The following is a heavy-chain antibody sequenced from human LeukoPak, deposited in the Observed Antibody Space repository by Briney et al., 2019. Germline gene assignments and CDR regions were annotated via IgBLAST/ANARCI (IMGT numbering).Heavy chain of an antibody. CDR2: LYRDGST. CDR1: GFTVSSSY. CDR3: AKGPGGAAAGTLVDY. Sequence: GGSLRLSCAASGFTVSSSYMSWVRHAPGRGLECVSDLYRDGSTYYADSVKGRFTISRDNSKNTLYLQMNSLRAEDTAVYYCAKGPGGAAAGTLVDYWGQGTLVTVSS. D-gene: IGHD6-13*01. J-gene: IGHJ4*02. V-gene: IGHV3-53*01.